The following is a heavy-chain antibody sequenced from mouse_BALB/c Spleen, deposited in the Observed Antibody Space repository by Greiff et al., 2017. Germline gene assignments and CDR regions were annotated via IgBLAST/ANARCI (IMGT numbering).Heavy chain of an antibody. CDR2: IWAGGST. CDR3: ARGGNYGYAMDY. Sequence: QVQLKESGPGLVAPSQSLSITCTVFGFSLTSYGVHWVRQPPGKGLEWLGVIWAGGSTNYNSALMSRLSISKDNSKSQVFLKMNSLQTDDTAMYYCARGGNYGYAMDYWGQGTSVTVSS. V-gene: IGHV2-9*02. D-gene: IGHD2-1*01. J-gene: IGHJ4*01. CDR1: GFSLTSYG.